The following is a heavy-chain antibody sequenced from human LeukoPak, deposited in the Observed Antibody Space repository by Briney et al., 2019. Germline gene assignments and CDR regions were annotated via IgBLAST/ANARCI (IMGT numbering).Heavy chain of an antibody. CDR3: ARGPLEEELWTTHYWYFAL. CDR2: IYPGDSDT. CDR1: GYSFTSYW. D-gene: IGHD3-10*01. J-gene: IGHJ2*01. Sequence: GESLKISCKGSGYSFTSYWIGWVRQMPGKGLEWMGIIYPGDSDTRYSPSFQGQVTISADKSISTAYLQWSSLRAEDTAVYYCARGPLEEELWTTHYWYFALWGRGTLVTVSS. V-gene: IGHV5-51*01.